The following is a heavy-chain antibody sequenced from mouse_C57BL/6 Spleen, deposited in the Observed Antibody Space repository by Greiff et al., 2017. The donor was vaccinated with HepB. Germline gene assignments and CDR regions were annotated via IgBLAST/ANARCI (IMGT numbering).Heavy chain of an antibody. V-gene: IGHV1-47*01. J-gene: IGHJ4*01. CDR3: AMGYYGNYEEGAMDY. D-gene: IGHD2-1*01. Sequence: VQLVESGAELVKPGASVKMSCKASGYTFTTYPIEWMKQNHGKSLEWIGNFHPYNDDTKYNEKFKGKATLTVEKSSSTVYLELSRLTSDDSSVYYCAMGYYGNYEEGAMDYWGQGTSVTVSS. CDR2: FHPYNDDT. CDR1: GYTFTTYP.